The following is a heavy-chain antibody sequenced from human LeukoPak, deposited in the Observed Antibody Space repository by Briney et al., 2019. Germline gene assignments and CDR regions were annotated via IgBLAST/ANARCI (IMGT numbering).Heavy chain of an antibody. V-gene: IGHV3-33*03. Sequence: PGRSLRLSCTASGFTFRNYGMHWVRQAPGKGLEWVALIWYDGSNQDYADSVKGRFTISRDNAKDSLYLQMNSLRTEDTAFYYCAKGFDRSGYQPADYWGQGTLVSVSS. CDR1: GFTFRNYG. CDR3: AKGFDRSGYQPADY. D-gene: IGHD3-22*01. J-gene: IGHJ4*02. CDR2: IWYDGSNQ.